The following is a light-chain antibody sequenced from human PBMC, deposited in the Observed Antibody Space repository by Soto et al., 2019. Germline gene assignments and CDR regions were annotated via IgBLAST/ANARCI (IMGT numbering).Light chain of an antibody. V-gene: IGKV3-15*01. CDR2: GAS. CDR3: QQRSNWIT. Sequence: SQSPFALSVSTGERATLSCRARQNVRKNLAWYQQKPGQAPRLLIYGASTRATGIPARFSGDGSGTEFTLTIDSLQSEDFAVYYCQQRSNWITFAQGTRLAIK. CDR1: QNVRKN. J-gene: IGKJ5*01.